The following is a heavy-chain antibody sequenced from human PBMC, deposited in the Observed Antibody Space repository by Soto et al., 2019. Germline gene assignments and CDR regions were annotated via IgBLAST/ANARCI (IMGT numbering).Heavy chain of an antibody. CDR3: ATWYYDTSGHEAFDF. Sequence: ASVKVSCKTSGYTFTDYYIHWVRQAPGQGLEWVGWINPKSGGTSYAQKFQGRVTMARDTSITTAYMALNSLTSDDTAVYYCATWYYDTSGHEAFDFWGQGTMVTVSS. V-gene: IGHV1-2*02. D-gene: IGHD3-16*01. J-gene: IGHJ3*01. CDR1: GYTFTDYY. CDR2: INPKSGGT.